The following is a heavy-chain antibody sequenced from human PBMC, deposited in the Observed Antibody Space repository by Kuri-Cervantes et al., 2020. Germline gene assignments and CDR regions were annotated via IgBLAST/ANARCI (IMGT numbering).Heavy chain of an antibody. CDR1: GYTFTSYD. CDR2: MNPNSGNT. D-gene: IGHD3-10*01. Sequence: ASVKVSCKASGYTFTSYDINWVRQATGQGLEWMGWMNPNSGNTGYAQKFQGRVTMTRNTSISTAYMELSSLRSEDTAVYSCASELWSGPQRAFDPWGQGTLVTVSS. V-gene: IGHV1-8*01. CDR3: ASELWSGPQRAFDP. J-gene: IGHJ5*02.